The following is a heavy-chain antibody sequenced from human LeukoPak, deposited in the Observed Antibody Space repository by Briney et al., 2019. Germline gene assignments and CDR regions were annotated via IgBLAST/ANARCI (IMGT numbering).Heavy chain of an antibody. CDR1: GGTFSSYA. Sequence: ASVKASCKASGGTFSSYAISWVRQAPGQGLEWMGGIIPIFGTANYAQRFQGRVTITTDESTSTAYMELSSLRSEDTAVYYCARISGTYMPLGYWGQGTLVTVSS. CDR2: IIPIFGTA. D-gene: IGHD1-26*01. J-gene: IGHJ4*02. CDR3: ARISGTYMPLGY. V-gene: IGHV1-69*05.